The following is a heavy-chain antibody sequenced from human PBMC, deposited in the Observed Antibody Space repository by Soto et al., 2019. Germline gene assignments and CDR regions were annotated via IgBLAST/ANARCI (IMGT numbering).Heavy chain of an antibody. D-gene: IGHD3-16*02. Sequence: QVQLQESGPGLVKPSETLSLTCSISGGSISDYQWSWIRQPPGKGLEWIGYIYYSGRTNYNPSLKSRVTISLDTSTKQFSLRLRSVTAADTAVYYCARMRGLGEISPYLDYWGQGALVTVSS. CDR1: GGSISDYQ. J-gene: IGHJ4*02. CDR2: IYYSGRT. V-gene: IGHV4-59*01. CDR3: ARMRGLGEISPYLDY.